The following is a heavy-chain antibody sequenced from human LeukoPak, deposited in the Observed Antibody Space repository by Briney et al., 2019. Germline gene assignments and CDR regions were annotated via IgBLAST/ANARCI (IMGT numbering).Heavy chain of an antibody. CDR3: AKATGGFDY. V-gene: IGHV3-30*18. CDR1: GFTFSSYG. D-gene: IGHD3-16*01. Sequence: PGGSLRLSCAASGFTFSSYGMHWVRQAPGKGLEWVAVISYDGSNKYYADSVKGRFTISRDNSKNTLYLQMNSLRAEDTAVYYCAKATGGFDYWGQETLVTVSS. J-gene: IGHJ4*02. CDR2: ISYDGSNK.